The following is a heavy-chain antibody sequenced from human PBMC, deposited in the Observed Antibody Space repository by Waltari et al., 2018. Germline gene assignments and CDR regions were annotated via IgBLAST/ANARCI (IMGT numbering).Heavy chain of an antibody. CDR2: IYHSGST. D-gene: IGHD3-10*01. Sequence: QVQLQESGPGLVKPSETLSLTCAVSGYSISSGYYWGWIRQPPGKGLEWIGSIYHSGSTYYNPSLKRRVTISVDTSKNQFSLKLSSVTAADTAVYYCARHGGSGSYFDDAFDIWGQGTMVTVSS. CDR1: GYSISSGYY. CDR3: ARHGGSGSYFDDAFDI. J-gene: IGHJ3*02. V-gene: IGHV4-38-2*01.